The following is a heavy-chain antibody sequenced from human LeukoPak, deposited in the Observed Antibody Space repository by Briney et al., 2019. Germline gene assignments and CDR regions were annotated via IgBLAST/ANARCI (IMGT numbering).Heavy chain of an antibody. D-gene: IGHD5-18*01. Sequence: SVKVSCKASGGTFSSYAISWVRQAPGQGLEWMGRIIPIFGTANYAQKFQGRVAITTDESTSTAYMELSSLRSEDTAVYYCASQGYSYGYYFDYWGQGTLVTVSS. CDR2: IIPIFGTA. CDR3: ASQGYSYGYYFDY. J-gene: IGHJ4*02. CDR1: GGTFSSYA. V-gene: IGHV1-69*05.